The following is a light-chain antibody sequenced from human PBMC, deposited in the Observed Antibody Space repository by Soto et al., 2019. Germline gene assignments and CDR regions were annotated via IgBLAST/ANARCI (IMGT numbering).Light chain of an antibody. CDR1: QSIGTY. Sequence: DIQMTQSPSSLSASVGDRVTITCRARQSIGTYLNWYLQKPGKAPKLLIYAASSLQSGVPSRFSGSGSGTDFTLTISSLQPGDFATYSCQQSYSTPYTFGQGTKLEIK. CDR2: AAS. V-gene: IGKV1-39*01. CDR3: QQSYSTPYT. J-gene: IGKJ2*01.